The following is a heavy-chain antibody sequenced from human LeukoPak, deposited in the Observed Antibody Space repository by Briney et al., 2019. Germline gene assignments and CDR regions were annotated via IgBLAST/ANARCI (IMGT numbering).Heavy chain of an antibody. CDR1: GFTFSSYS. V-gene: IGHV3-21*04. J-gene: IGHJ5*02. CDR3: AKDDDWGRYNH. CDR2: ISSSSSYI. D-gene: IGHD3-16*01. Sequence: PSGSLRLSCAASGFTFSSYSMNWVRQAPGNGLKWVSSISSSSSYIYYADSVKGRFTISRDNAKNSMYLKMSSLSAADTAVYSCAKDDDWGRYNHWGQGTLVTVSS.